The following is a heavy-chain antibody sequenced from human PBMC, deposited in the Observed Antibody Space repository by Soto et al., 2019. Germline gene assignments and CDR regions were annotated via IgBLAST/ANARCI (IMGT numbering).Heavy chain of an antibody. D-gene: IGHD3-10*01. CDR2: VTTSGDTM. V-gene: IGHV3-48*02. J-gene: IGHJ6*02. CDR1: GFTFSRYN. Sequence: PGGSLRLSCVASGFTFSRYNMHWVRQAPGKGLEWVAYVTTSGDTMFYADSVEGRFAISRDVAKNSVHLQMNSLGDEDTAVYYCVREEASGSSGLTYHYYYNGMDVWGQGTTVTVYS. CDR3: VREEASGSSGLTYHYYYNGMDV.